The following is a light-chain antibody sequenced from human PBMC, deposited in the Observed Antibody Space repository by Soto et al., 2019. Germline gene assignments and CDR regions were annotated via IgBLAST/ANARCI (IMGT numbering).Light chain of an antibody. CDR1: QSVSSN. Sequence: EIVLTQSPGTLSLSPGERATLSCRASQSVSSNLAWYQQKPGQAPRLLIYGASTRATGIPARFSGSGSGTEFTLTISSLQTDDFSTYYCQQYHSYWTFGQGTKVDIK. V-gene: IGKV3-15*01. J-gene: IGKJ1*01. CDR3: QQYHSYWT. CDR2: GAS.